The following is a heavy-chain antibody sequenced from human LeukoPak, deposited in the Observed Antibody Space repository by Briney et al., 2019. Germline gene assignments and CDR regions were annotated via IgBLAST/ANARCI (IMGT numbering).Heavy chain of an antibody. CDR1: GLALSNYG. J-gene: IGHJ4*02. D-gene: IGHD2-21*02. CDR2: ISYDGSKK. Sequence: GGSLRLSCAASGLALSNYGVHWVRQAPGKGLEWVALISYDGSKKYFADSVKGRFTFSRVNSKNTLYLQMNSLRPEDTAVYYCATTNCGGDCQAYYFDYWGQGTLVTVSS. V-gene: IGHV3-30*03. CDR3: ATTNCGGDCQAYYFDY.